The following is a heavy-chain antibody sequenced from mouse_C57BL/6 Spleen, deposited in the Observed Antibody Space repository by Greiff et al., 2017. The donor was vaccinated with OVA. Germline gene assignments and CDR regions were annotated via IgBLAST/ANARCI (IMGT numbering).Heavy chain of an antibody. CDR3: ARTPHYYGSSPWYFDY. CDR1: GYTFTSYW. J-gene: IGHJ2*01. V-gene: IGHV1-55*01. D-gene: IGHD1-1*01. Sequence: QVQLQQPGAELVKPGASVKMSCKASGYTFTSYWITWVKQRPGQGLEWIGDIYPGSGSTNYNEKFKSKATLTVDTSSSTAYMQLSSLTSEDSAVYYCARTPHYYGSSPWYFDYWGQGTTLTVAS. CDR2: IYPGSGST.